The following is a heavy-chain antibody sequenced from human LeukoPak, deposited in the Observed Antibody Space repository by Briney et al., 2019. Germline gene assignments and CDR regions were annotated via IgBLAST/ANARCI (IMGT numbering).Heavy chain of an antibody. D-gene: IGHD2-15*01. CDR2: IIPIFGTA. Sequence: GASVKVSCKASGGTFISYAISWVGQAPGQGVEWMGKIIPIFGTANYAQKFQGRVTITADESTRTAYMELSSLRFEDTAVYYCARDCSADTCPFDYCGQGTLLTVSS. CDR1: GGTFISYA. V-gene: IGHV1-69*13. J-gene: IGHJ4*02. CDR3: ARDCSADTCPFDY.